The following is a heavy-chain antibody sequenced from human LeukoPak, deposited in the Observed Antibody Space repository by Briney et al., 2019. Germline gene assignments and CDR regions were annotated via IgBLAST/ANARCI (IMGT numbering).Heavy chain of an antibody. J-gene: IGHJ4*02. CDR3: ARHCSSTSCYDHNDY. D-gene: IGHD2-2*01. CDR2: ISAYNGNT. CDR1: GYTFTSYG. V-gene: IGHV1-18*01. Sequence: ASVKVSCKVSGYTFTSYGISWVRQAPGQGLEWMGWISAYNGNTNYAQKLQGRVTMTTDTSTRTAYMELRSLRSDDTAVYYCARHCSSTSCYDHNDYWGQGTLVTVSS.